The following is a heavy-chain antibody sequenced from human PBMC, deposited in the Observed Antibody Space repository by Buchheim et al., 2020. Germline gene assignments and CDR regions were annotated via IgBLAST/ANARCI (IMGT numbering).Heavy chain of an antibody. D-gene: IGHD6-13*01. CDR1: GFTFSSYG. V-gene: IGHV3-33*01. Sequence: QVQLVESGGGVVQPGRSLRLSCAASGFTFSSYGMHWVRQAPGKGLEWVAVIWYDGSNKYYADSVKGRFTISRDNSKNTLYLQMNSLRAEDTAVYYCARDRSGSSWRNYFDYWGQGTL. J-gene: IGHJ4*02. CDR2: IWYDGSNK. CDR3: ARDRSGSSWRNYFDY.